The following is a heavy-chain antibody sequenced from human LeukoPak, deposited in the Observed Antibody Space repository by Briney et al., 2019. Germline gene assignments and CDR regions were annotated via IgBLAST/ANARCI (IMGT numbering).Heavy chain of an antibody. CDR1: GYTFTGYY. Sequence: ASVKVSCKASGYTFTGYYMHWVRQAPGQGLEWMGRTNPNSGGTNYARKFQGRVAMTRDTSISTAYMELSRLRSDDTAVYYCARDRNYVPDYWGQGTLVTVSS. D-gene: IGHD3-10*02. CDR3: ARDRNYVPDY. CDR2: TNPNSGGT. V-gene: IGHV1-2*06. J-gene: IGHJ4*02.